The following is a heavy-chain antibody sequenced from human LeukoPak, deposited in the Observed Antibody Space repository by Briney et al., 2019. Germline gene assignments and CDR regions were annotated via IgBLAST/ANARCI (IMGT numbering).Heavy chain of an antibody. D-gene: IGHD1-26*01. CDR1: GFTFNSYA. Sequence: GGSLRLSCAASGFTFNSYAMAWVRQAPGNGLEWVSSIASGRSPSYADSLEGRLTISRDNAKNSLYLQMNSLRAEDTAVYYCARDSSPPIVGTPFWADAFDIWGQGTMVTVSS. CDR3: ARDSSPPIVGTPFWADAFDI. CDR2: IASGRSP. V-gene: IGHV3-69-1*01. J-gene: IGHJ3*02.